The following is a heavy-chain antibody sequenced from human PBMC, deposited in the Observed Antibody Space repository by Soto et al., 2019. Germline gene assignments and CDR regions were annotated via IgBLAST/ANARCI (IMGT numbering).Heavy chain of an antibody. CDR1: GYTLTELS. CDR2: FDPEDGET. D-gene: IGHD3-3*01. J-gene: IGHJ5*02. CDR3: ATVRYYDFWSGYNRANWFDP. V-gene: IGHV1-24*01. Sequence: ASVKVSCKVSGYTLTELSMHWVRQAPGKGLEWMGGFDPEDGETIYAQKFQGRVTMTEDTSTDTAYMELGSLRSEDTAVYYCATVRYYDFWSGYNRANWFDPWGQGTLVTVSS.